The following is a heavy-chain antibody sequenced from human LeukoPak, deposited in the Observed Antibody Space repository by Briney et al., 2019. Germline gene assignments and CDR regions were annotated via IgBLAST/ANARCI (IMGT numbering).Heavy chain of an antibody. CDR2: VSDSGGNT. Sequence: PGGSLRLSCAASGFTFSSYAMSWVRQAPGKGLEWVSTVSDSGGNTCYADSVKGRFTISRDNSKNTLYLQMNSLRAEDAAVYYYASTLAVWRSFDYWGQGALVTVSS. CDR1: GFTFSSYA. V-gene: IGHV3-23*01. D-gene: IGHD3-16*01. J-gene: IGHJ4*02. CDR3: ASTLAVWRSFDY.